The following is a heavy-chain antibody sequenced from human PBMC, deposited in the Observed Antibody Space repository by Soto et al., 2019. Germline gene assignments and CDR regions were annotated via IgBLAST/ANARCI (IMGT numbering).Heavy chain of an antibody. V-gene: IGHV1-69*06. Sequence: ASVKVSCKASGGTFSSYAISWVRPAPGQGLEWMGGIIPIFGTANYAQKFQGRVTITADKSTSTAYMELSSLRSEDTAVYYCARYRIVVVPAAEGRNWFDPWGQGTLVTVSS. CDR3: ARYRIVVVPAAEGRNWFDP. J-gene: IGHJ5*02. CDR1: GGTFSSYA. CDR2: IIPIFGTA. D-gene: IGHD2-2*01.